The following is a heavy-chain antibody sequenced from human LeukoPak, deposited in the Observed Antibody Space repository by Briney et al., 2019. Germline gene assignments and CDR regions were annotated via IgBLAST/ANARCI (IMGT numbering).Heavy chain of an antibody. D-gene: IGHD3-10*01. CDR3: AKDSLWFGELYYYGMDV. V-gene: IGHV3-53*05. Sequence: AGGSLRLSCAASGFTVSSIHMVWVRQAPGKGLEWVSVTYTGGNSYYADSVKGRFTISRDNSKNTLYLQMNSLRAEDTAVYYCAKDSLWFGELYYYGMDVWGQGTTVTVSS. CDR2: TYTGGNS. CDR1: GFTVSSIH. J-gene: IGHJ6*02.